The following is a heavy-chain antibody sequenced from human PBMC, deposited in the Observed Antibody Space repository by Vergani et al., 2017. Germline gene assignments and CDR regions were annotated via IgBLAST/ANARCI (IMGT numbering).Heavy chain of an antibody. D-gene: IGHD7-27*01. Sequence: EVQLVESGGVVVQPGGSLRLSCAASGFTFDDYAMHWVRQAPGKGLEWVSLISWDGGSTYYADSVKGRFTISRDNSKNSLYLQMNSLRAEDTALYYCAKSASAGDQLGLDYWGQGTLVTVSS. CDR3: AKSASAGDQLGLDY. CDR2: ISWDGGST. CDR1: GFTFDDYA. V-gene: IGHV3-43D*03. J-gene: IGHJ4*02.